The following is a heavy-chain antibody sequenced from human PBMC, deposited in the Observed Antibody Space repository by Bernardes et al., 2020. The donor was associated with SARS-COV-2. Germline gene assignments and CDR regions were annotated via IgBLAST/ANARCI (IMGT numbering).Heavy chain of an antibody. CDR2: INVGNGNM. CDR1: GYTFTSYA. J-gene: IGHJ4*02. D-gene: IGHD5-18*01. CDR3: ARNALRDGYNYDLDF. Sequence: ASVKVSCKASGYTFTSYAIHWVRQAPGQRLEWLGWINVGNGNMKYSQTFQGRITFSSDTSATTAYMELSGLRSEDSGVYYCARNALRDGYNYDLDFWGQGTQVTVSS. V-gene: IGHV1-3*01.